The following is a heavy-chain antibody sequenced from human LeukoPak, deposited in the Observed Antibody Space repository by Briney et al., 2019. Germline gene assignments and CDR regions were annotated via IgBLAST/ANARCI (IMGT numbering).Heavy chain of an antibody. V-gene: IGHV1-46*01. CDR3: ARLRRGINYCGGDCYQHNWFDP. Sequence: GASVKVSCKASGYTFTSYYMHWVRQAPGQGLEWMGIINPSGGSTSYAQKFQGRVTMTRDMSTSTVYMELSSLRSEDTAVYYCARLRRGINYCGGDCYQHNWFDPWGQGTLVTVSS. J-gene: IGHJ5*02. D-gene: IGHD2-21*02. CDR1: GYTFTSYY. CDR2: INPSGGST.